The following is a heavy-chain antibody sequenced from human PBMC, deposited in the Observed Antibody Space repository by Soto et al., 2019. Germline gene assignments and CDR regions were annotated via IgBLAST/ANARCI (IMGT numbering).Heavy chain of an antibody. D-gene: IGHD1-26*01. V-gene: IGHV4-61*01. CDR2: ISTSGST. CDR1: GGSVSSSSYY. Sequence: NPSETLSLTCTVSGGSVSSSSYYWGWIRQPPGKGLEWIGYISTSGSTNHDPSLKSRVTVSVDTSKNQFSLKLSSVTAADTAVYYCATIGIVGATSVDYWGQGTLVTVSS. J-gene: IGHJ4*02. CDR3: ATIGIVGATSVDY.